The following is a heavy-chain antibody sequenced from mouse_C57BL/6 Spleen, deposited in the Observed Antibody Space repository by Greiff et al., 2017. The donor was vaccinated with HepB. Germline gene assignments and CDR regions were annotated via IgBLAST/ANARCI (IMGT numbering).Heavy chain of an antibody. CDR3: ARGSNWDDYFDY. J-gene: IGHJ2*01. D-gene: IGHD4-1*01. V-gene: IGHV5-17*01. CDR1: GFTFSDYG. CDR2: ISSGSSTI. Sequence: EVMLVESGGGLVKPGGSLKLSCAASGFTFSDYGMHWVRQAPEKGLEWVAYISSGSSTIYYADTVKGRFTISRDNAKNTLFLQMTSLRSEDTAMYYCARGSNWDDYFDYWGQGTTLTVSS.